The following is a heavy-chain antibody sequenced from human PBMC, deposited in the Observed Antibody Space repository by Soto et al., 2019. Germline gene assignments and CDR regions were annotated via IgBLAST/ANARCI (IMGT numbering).Heavy chain of an antibody. Sequence: PSETLSLTCTVSGGSISSGDYYWSWIRQPPGKGLEWIGYIYYSGSTYYNPSLKSRVTISVDTSKNQFSLKLSSVTAADTAVYYCARTTHITRPYYYYYGMDVWGQGTTVTVSS. CDR2: IYYSGST. J-gene: IGHJ6*02. CDR1: GGSISSGDYY. CDR3: ARTTHITRPYYYYYGMDV. D-gene: IGHD1-20*01. V-gene: IGHV4-30-4*01.